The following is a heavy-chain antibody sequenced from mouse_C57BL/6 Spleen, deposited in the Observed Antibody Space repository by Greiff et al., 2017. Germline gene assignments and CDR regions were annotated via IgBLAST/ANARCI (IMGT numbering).Heavy chain of an antibody. D-gene: IGHD2-4*01. J-gene: IGHJ4*01. V-gene: IGHV1-22*01. Sequence: EVQLQQSGPELVKPGASVKMSCKASGYTFTDYNMHWVKQSHGKSLEWIGYINPNNGGTSYNQKFKGKATLTVNKSSSTAYMELRSLTSEDSAVYYCAKDYYDYDVGYAMDYWGQGTSVTVSS. CDR3: AKDYYDYDVGYAMDY. CDR2: INPNNGGT. CDR1: GYTFTDYN.